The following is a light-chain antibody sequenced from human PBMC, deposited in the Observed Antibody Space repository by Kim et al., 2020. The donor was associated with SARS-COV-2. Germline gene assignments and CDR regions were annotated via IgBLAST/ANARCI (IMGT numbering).Light chain of an antibody. CDR3: QQYNRWPTYI. J-gene: IGKJ2*01. Sequence: VLPRERATLSFRAMSSVGRNLALYKQRPSQAPRLLIYGASTRATGVPARFSGSGSGTEFTLTISSPQSEDCAVYYCQQYNRWPTYICGKGTKLEI. CDR1: SSVGRN. CDR2: GAS. V-gene: IGKV3-15*01.